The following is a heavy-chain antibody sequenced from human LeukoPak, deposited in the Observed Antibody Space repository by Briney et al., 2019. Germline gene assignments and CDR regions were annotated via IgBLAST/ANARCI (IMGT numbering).Heavy chain of an antibody. D-gene: IGHD3-9*01. J-gene: IGHJ4*02. Sequence: PGRSLRLSCAASGFTFSSYGMHWVRQAPGKGLEWVAVISYDGSNKYYADSVKGRFTISRDNSKNTLYLQMNSLRAEDTAVYYCARVILRYFDWLYPFDYWGQGTLVTVSS. CDR1: GFTFSSYG. CDR2: ISYDGSNK. V-gene: IGHV3-30*03. CDR3: ARVILRYFDWLYPFDY.